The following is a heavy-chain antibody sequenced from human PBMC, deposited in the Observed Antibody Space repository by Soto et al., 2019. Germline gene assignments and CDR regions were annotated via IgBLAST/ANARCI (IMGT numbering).Heavy chain of an antibody. CDR3: ASFDYYDRSGYYDAFDI. D-gene: IGHD3-22*01. CDR1: GLTFSSYG. J-gene: IGHJ3*02. Sequence: QVQLVESGGGVVQPGRSLRLSCAASGLTFSSYGMHWVRQAPGKGLEWVAVIWYDGSNKYYADSVKGRFTISRDNSKNTLYLQMNSLRAEDTAVYYCASFDYYDRSGYYDAFDICGQGTMVTVSS. V-gene: IGHV3-33*01. CDR2: IWYDGSNK.